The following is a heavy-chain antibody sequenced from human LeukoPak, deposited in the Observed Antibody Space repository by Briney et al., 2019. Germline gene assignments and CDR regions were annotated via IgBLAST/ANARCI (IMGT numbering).Heavy chain of an antibody. D-gene: IGHD4-11*01. J-gene: IGHJ4*02. CDR1: GFTFSSYA. Sequence: PGGSLRLSCAASGFTFSSYAMSWVRQAPGKGLEWIGSIHHSGTTYYNPSLKSRVTISVDTSRNQFSLKLSSVTAADTAVYYCARGHYTNDYWGQGTLVTVSS. CDR2: IHHSGTT. V-gene: IGHV4-38-2*01. CDR3: ARGHYTNDY.